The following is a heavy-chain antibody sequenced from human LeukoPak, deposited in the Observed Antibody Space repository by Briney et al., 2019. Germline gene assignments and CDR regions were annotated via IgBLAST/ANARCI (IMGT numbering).Heavy chain of an antibody. Sequence: GGSLRLSCTASGFTFGDYAMSWFRQAPGKGLEWVGFIRSKAYGGTTEYAASVKGRFTISRDDSKSIAYLQMNSLKTEDTAVYYCTRGDSRAKSGYDWGFVVYWGQGTLVTVSS. CDR3: TRGDSRAKSGYDWGFVVY. CDR2: IRSKAYGGTT. CDR1: GFTFGDYA. J-gene: IGHJ4*02. D-gene: IGHD5-12*01. V-gene: IGHV3-49*03.